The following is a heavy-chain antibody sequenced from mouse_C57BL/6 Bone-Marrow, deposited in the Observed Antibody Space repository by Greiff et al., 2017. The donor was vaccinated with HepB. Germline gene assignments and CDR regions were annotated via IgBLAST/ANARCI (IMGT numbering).Heavy chain of an antibody. J-gene: IGHJ2*01. CDR1: GYTFTDYE. D-gene: IGHD2-1*01. CDR2: IDPETGGT. Sequence: QVQLQQSGAELVRPGASVTLSCKASGYTFTDYEMHWVKQTPVHGLEWIGAIDPETGGTAYNQKFKGKAILTADKSSSTAYMELRRLTSEDSAVYYCTRGDYGNYFDYWGQGTTLTVSS. CDR3: TRGDYGNYFDY. V-gene: IGHV1-15*01.